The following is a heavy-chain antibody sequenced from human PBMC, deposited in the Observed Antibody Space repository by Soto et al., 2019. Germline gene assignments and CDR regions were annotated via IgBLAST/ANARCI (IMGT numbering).Heavy chain of an antibody. CDR2: INPSGGST. V-gene: IGHV1-46*01. CDR1: GYTFTSYY. D-gene: IGHD5-18*01. CDR3: AREVERGYSYGYLEY. Sequence: QVQLVQSGAEVKKPGASVKVSCKASGYTFTSYYMHWVRQAPGQGLEWMGIINPSGGSTSYAQKFRGRVTMTRDTSTSTVYMELSRLRSEDTAVYYCAREVERGYSYGYLEYWGQGTLVTVSS. J-gene: IGHJ4*02.